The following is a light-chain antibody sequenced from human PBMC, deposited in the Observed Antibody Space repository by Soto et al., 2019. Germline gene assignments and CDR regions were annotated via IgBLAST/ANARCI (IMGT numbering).Light chain of an antibody. J-gene: IGKJ4*01. CDR1: QSISNY. CDR3: QQRGDWPLP. Sequence: EIVLTQSPATLSLSPGERATLSCRASQSISNYLAWYQQKTGQAPSLLIYDASNRATGIPARFSGSRSGTDFTLTISRLEPEYFAIYYCQQRGDWPLPFGGGTKVEIK. V-gene: IGKV3-11*01. CDR2: DAS.